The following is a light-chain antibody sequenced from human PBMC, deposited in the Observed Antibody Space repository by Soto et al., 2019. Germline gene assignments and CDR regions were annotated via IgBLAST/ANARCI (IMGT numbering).Light chain of an antibody. J-gene: IGLJ1*01. CDR1: SSDVGGYNY. Sequence: QSLLAQPASVCGSPGQSIPISCTGTSSDVGGYNYVSWYQQHPGKAPKLIIYAVTDRPSGVSSRFSGSKSGNTASLTISGLQAEDEADYYCSSYTSSSTLFETGTKVTAL. CDR2: AVT. CDR3: SSYTSSSTL. V-gene: IGLV2-14*01.